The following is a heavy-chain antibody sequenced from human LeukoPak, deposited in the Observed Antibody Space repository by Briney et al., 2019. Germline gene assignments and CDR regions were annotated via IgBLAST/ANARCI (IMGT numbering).Heavy chain of an antibody. J-gene: IGHJ6*02. CDR2: INPSGGST. D-gene: IGHD3-10*01. Sequence: ASVKVSCKASGYTFTSYYMHWVRQAPGQGLEWMGIINPSGGSTSYAQEFQGRVTMTTDTSTSTAYMELRSLRSDDTAVYYCARRGPLYYYGMDVWGQGTTVTVPS. CDR1: GYTFTSYY. V-gene: IGHV1-46*01. CDR3: ARRGPLYYYGMDV.